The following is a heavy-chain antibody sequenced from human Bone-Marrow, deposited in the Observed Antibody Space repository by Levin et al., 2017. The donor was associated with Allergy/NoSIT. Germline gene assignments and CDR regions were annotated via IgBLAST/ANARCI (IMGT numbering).Heavy chain of an antibody. CDR3: TNDGYTLDV. CDR1: GFRISNYW. D-gene: IGHD1-1*01. Sequence: GGLRLSCLASGFRISNYWMHWVRQAPGKGLVWVSRIRSDGTYVNYADFAKGRFTMSRDNADNTVHLQMNSLRTDDTATYYCTNDGYTLDVWGEGTVVTVSS. CDR2: IRSDGTYV. V-gene: IGHV3-74*01. J-gene: IGHJ6*04.